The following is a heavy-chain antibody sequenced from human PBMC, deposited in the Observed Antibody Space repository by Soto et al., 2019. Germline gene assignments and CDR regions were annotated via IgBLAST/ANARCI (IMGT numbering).Heavy chain of an antibody. Sequence: GGSLRLYCAASGFTFSSYSMNWVRQAPGKGLEWVSSISSSSSYIYYADSVKGRFTISRDNAKNSLYMQMNSLRAEDTAVYYCARGGVDCGGDCHDAFDIWGQGTMVTVSS. D-gene: IGHD2-21*02. CDR3: ARGGVDCGGDCHDAFDI. CDR2: ISSSSSYI. J-gene: IGHJ3*02. CDR1: GFTFSSYS. V-gene: IGHV3-21*01.